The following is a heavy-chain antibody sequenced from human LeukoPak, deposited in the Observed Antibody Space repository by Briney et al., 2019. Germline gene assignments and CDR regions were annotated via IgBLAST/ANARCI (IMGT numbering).Heavy chain of an antibody. CDR3: AKDLEVTPIPWLFAS. CDR2: ISGDGGST. CDR1: GFTFSSYS. D-gene: IGHD1-1*01. Sequence: GGSLRLSCAASGFTFSSYSMNWVRQAPGKGLEWVSSISGDGGSTYYADSFKGRFTNSRDNFQYTLYLQMNSLRVEDTAVYYCAKDLEVTPIPWLFASWGQGTLVIVAS. J-gene: IGHJ4*02. V-gene: IGHV3-23*01.